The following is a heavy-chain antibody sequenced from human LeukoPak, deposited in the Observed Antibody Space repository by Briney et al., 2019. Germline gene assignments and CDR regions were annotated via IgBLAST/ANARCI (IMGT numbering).Heavy chain of an antibody. CDR2: IHTGGST. CDR1: GGSITSYY. V-gene: IGHV4-4*07. CDR3: ARVWEANYGDHNYYGMDV. D-gene: IGHD4-17*01. J-gene: IGHJ6*02. Sequence: PSETLSLTCTVSGGSITSYYWSWIRQPAGKGLEWIGRIHTGGSTNYNPSLKSRVTMSVDTSKNQFSLKLTSVTAADTAVYYCARVWEANYGDHNYYGMDVWGQGTTVTVSS.